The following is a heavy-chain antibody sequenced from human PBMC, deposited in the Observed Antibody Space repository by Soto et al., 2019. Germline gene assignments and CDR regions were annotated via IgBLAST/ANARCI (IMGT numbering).Heavy chain of an antibody. Sequence: SETLSLTCTVSGGSISSSSYYWGSIRQPPGKGLEWIGSIYYSGSTYYNPSLKSRVTISADTSKNQFSLKLSSVTAADTAVYYCAREARPGAYFAYWGQGTLVTVSS. CDR1: GGSISSSSYY. V-gene: IGHV4-39*02. J-gene: IGHJ4*02. D-gene: IGHD6-6*01. CDR3: AREARPGAYFAY. CDR2: IYYSGST.